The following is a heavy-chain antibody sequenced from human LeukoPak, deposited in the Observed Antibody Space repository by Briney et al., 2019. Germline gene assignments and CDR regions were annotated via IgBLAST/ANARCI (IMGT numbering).Heavy chain of an antibody. CDR1: GSTFSDYY. CDR2: ISSSGSTI. CDR3: AKDPTFGSLGGFDY. J-gene: IGHJ4*02. Sequence: GGSLRLSCAASGSTFSDYYMSWIRQAPGKGLEWGSYISSSGSTIYYADPVKGRFTISRDNAKNSLYLQMNSLRAEDTAVYYCAKDPTFGSLGGFDYWGQGTLVTVSS. V-gene: IGHV3-11*01. D-gene: IGHD1-26*01.